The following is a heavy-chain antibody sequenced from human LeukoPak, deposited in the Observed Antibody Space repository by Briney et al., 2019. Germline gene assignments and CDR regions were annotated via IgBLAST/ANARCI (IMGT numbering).Heavy chain of an antibody. V-gene: IGHV4-59*08. D-gene: IGHD3-10*01. CDR2: IYYSGST. J-gene: IGHJ4*02. CDR1: GGSISSYY. CDR3: ARSLYGSGFDY. Sequence: PSETLSLTCTVSGGSISSYYWSWIRQPPGKGLEWIGYIYYSGSTNYNPSLKSRVTISVDTSKNQFSLKLSSVTAADTAVYYCARSLYGSGFDYWGQGTLVTVSS.